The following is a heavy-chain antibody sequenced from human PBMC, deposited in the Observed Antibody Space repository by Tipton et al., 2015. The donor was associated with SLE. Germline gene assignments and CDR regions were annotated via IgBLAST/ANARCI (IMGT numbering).Heavy chain of an antibody. J-gene: IGHJ4*02. Sequence: TPSLTCTVSGGSISSHYWSWIRQPPGKGLEWIGFIYYSGSTNYNPSLKSRVPISVDTSKNQFSLKLNSVTAADTAVYYCARSAGYSSSWAHFDYWGQGTLVTVSS. CDR1: GGSISSHY. CDR3: ARSAGYSSSWAHFDY. CDR2: IYYSGST. D-gene: IGHD6-13*01. V-gene: IGHV4-59*11.